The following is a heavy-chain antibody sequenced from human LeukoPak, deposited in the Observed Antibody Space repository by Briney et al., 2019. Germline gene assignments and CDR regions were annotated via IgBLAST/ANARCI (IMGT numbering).Heavy chain of an antibody. V-gene: IGHV3-66*02. D-gene: IGHD4-17*01. Sequence: GGSLRLSCAASGFTVSSNYMSWVRQAPGKGLEWVSVIYSGGSAYYADSVKGRFTNSRDGSKNTLYLQMNSLRAEDTAVYYCARVRGGDYGRSFDPWGQGTLVTVSS. CDR2: IYSGGSA. CDR3: ARVRGGDYGRSFDP. J-gene: IGHJ5*02. CDR1: GFTVSSNY.